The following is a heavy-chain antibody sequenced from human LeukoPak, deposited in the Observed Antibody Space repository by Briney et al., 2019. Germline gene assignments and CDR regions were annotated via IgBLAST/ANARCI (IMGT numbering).Heavy chain of an antibody. J-gene: IGHJ4*02. CDR3: ARDAGDTAMVNYFDY. V-gene: IGHV3-33*01. CDR1: GFTFSSYG. D-gene: IGHD5-18*01. CDR2: IWYDGSNK. Sequence: GGSLRLSCAASGFTFSSYGMHWVRQAPGKGLEWVAVIWYDGSNKYYADSVKGRFTISRDNSKNTLYLQMNSLRAEDTAVYYCARDAGDTAMVNYFDYWGQRTLVTVSS.